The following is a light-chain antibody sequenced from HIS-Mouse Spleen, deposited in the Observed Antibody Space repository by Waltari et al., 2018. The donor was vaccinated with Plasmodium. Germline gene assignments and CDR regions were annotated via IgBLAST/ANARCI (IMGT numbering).Light chain of an antibody. CDR3: QQYNNWSFT. J-gene: IGKJ3*01. CDR2: GAS. Sequence: EIVMTQSPATLSVSPGEGATLSCRASQSVSSTLAWYQQKPGQAPRLLIYGASTRATGIPARFSGSGSGTEFTLTISSLQSEDFAVYYCQQYNNWSFTFGPGTKVDIK. CDR1: QSVSST. V-gene: IGKV3-15*01.